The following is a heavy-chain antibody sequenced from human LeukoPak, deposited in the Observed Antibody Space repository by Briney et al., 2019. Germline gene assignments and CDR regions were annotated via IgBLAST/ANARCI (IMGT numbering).Heavy chain of an antibody. J-gene: IGHJ4*02. Sequence: GGSLRLSCAASGFTFSSYSMNWVRQAPGKGLEWVAFIRYDGSNKYYADSVKGRFTISRDNSKNTLYLQMNSLRAEDTAVYYCAKDPGAAAGTSWEYFDYWGQGTLVTVSS. CDR3: AKDPGAAAGTSWEYFDY. CDR1: GFTFSSYS. D-gene: IGHD6-13*01. V-gene: IGHV3-30*02. CDR2: IRYDGSNK.